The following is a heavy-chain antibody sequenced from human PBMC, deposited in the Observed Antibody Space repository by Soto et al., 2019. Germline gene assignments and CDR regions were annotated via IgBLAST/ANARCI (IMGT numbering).Heavy chain of an antibody. CDR1: GFTFSSYA. CDR2: ISGSGGST. V-gene: IGHV3-23*01. Sequence: WGSLSLSCAASGFTFSSYAMSWVRQAPGKGLEWVSAISGSGGSTYYADSVKGRFTISRDNSKNTLYLQMNSLRAEDTAVYYCAKERWLVGGRDAFDIWGQGTMVTVSS. D-gene: IGHD6-19*01. CDR3: AKERWLVGGRDAFDI. J-gene: IGHJ3*02.